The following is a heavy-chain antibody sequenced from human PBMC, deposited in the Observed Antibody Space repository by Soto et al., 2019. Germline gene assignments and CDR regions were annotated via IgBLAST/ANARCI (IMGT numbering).Heavy chain of an antibody. D-gene: IGHD6-19*01. CDR3: ARDRWYSSGWYRRPSFDI. CDR1: GYTFTSYG. J-gene: IGHJ3*02. Sequence: ASVKVSCKASGYTFTSYGISWVRQAPGQGLEWMGWISAYNGNTNYAQKLQGRVTMTTDTSTSTAYMELRSLRSDDTAVYYCARDRWYSSGWYRRPSFDIWGQGTMVTVSS. CDR2: ISAYNGNT. V-gene: IGHV1-18*01.